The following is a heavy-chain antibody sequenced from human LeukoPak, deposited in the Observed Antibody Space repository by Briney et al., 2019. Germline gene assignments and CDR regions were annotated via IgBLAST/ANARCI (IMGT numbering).Heavy chain of an antibody. CDR2: VSSDGHNT. D-gene: IGHD3-22*01. Sequence: GGSLRLSSAASRFTFRSYGMHSVRQAPGKGLEWVAVVSSDGHNTYYAASMQGRFTISRDNSNNALYLQMVSLRTEDTAVYYCAKDGDSLHDIYRGWYFDHCGQGALVTVSS. CDR3: AKDGDSLHDIYRGWYFDH. V-gene: IGHV3-30*18. J-gene: IGHJ4*02. CDR1: RFTFRSYG.